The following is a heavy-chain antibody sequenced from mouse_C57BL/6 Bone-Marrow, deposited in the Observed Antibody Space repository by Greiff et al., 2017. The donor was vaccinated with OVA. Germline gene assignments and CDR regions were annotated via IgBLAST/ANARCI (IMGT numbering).Heavy chain of an antibody. CDR3: ARDGGPFYYAMDY. Sequence: EVQRVESEGGLVQPGSSMKLSCTASGFTFSDYYMAWVRQVPEKGLEWVANINYDGSSTYYLDSLKSRFIISRDNAKNILYLQMSSLKSEDTATYYCARDGGPFYYAMDYWGQGTSVTVSS. CDR2: INYDGSST. V-gene: IGHV5-16*01. CDR1: GFTFSDYY. J-gene: IGHJ4*01.